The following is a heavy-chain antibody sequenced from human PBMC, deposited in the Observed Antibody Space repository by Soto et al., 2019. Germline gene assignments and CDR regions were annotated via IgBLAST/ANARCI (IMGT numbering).Heavy chain of an antibody. CDR2: IIPIFGTA. Sequence: QVQLVQSGAEVKKPGSSVKVSCKASGGTFSSYAISWVRQAPGQGLEWMGGIIPIFGTANYTQKFQGRVTITADESTSTAYMELSSLRSEDTAVYYCASRIAARRYYYYGMDVWGQGTTVTVSS. J-gene: IGHJ6*02. CDR1: GGTFSSYA. CDR3: ASRIAARRYYYYGMDV. D-gene: IGHD6-6*01. V-gene: IGHV1-69*01.